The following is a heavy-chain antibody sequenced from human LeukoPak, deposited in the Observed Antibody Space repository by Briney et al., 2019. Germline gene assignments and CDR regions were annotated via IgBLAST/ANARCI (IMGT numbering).Heavy chain of an antibody. Sequence: SETLSLTCAVYGGSFSGYYWSWIRQPPGKGLEWIGEINHSGSTNYNPSLKSRVTISVDTSKNQFSLKLSSVTAADTAVYYCAREARGSYLYYFDYWGQGTPVTVSS. J-gene: IGHJ4*02. V-gene: IGHV4-34*01. CDR3: AREARGSYLYYFDY. CDR1: GGSFSGYY. D-gene: IGHD3-10*01. CDR2: INHSGST.